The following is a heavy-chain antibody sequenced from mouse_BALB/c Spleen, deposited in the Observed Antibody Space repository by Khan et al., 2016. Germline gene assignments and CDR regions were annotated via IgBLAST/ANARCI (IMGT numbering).Heavy chain of an antibody. V-gene: IGHV8-12*01. CDR2: IYWDDDK. CDR3: ARRATPEGFAY. Sequence: QVTLKESGPGILQPSQTLSLTCSFSGFSLSTSGMGVSWIRQPSGKGLEWLAHIYWDDDKRYNPSLKSRLTISKDTSSNQVFLKITSVDTAETATYYCARRATPEGFAYWGQGTLVTVSA. J-gene: IGHJ3*01. CDR1: GFSLSTSGMG.